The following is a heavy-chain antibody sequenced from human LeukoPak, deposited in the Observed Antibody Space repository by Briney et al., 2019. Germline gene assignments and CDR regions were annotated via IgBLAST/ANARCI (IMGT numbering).Heavy chain of an antibody. CDR3: AKVLKRATLEYSSSFDI. CDR2: ISYDGSNK. V-gene: IGHV3-30*18. J-gene: IGHJ3*02. CDR1: GFTFNNFG. Sequence: PGGSLRLSCAASGFTFNNFGMHWVRQAPGKGLEWVAMISYDGSNKYYADSVKGRFTISRDNSKNTLYLQMNSLRAEDTAVYYCAKVLKRATLEYSSSFDIWGQGTMVTVSS. D-gene: IGHD6-6*01.